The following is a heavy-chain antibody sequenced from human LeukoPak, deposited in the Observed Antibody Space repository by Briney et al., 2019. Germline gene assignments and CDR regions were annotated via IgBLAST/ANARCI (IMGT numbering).Heavy chain of an antibody. Sequence: SETLSLTCTVSGGSINNGGYYWSWIRQHPGKGLEWIGYIYYSGSTYYNPSLKSRVTISVDTSKNQFSLKLSSVTAADTAVYYCARELGIAARPFDYWGQGTLVTVSS. D-gene: IGHD6-6*01. CDR3: ARELGIAARPFDY. CDR2: IYYSGST. J-gene: IGHJ4*02. V-gene: IGHV4-30-4*01. CDR1: GGSINNGGYY.